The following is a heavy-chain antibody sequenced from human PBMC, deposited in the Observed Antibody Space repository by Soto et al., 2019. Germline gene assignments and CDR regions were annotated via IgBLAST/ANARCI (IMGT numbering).Heavy chain of an antibody. Sequence: PSETLSLTCAVYGGSLSGYYWSWIRQPPGKGLEWIGEINHSGSTKYNPSLKSRVTILVDTSKNQFSLKLSSVTAADTAVYYCARDFTYYYASGTYYNGDYGMDVWGQGTTVTVSS. CDR2: INHSGST. CDR1: GGSLSGYY. V-gene: IGHV4-34*01. CDR3: ARDFTYYYASGTYYNGDYGMDV. J-gene: IGHJ6*02. D-gene: IGHD3-10*01.